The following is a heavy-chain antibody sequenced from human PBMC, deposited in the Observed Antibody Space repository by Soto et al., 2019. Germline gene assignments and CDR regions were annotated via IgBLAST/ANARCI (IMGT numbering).Heavy chain of an antibody. V-gene: IGHV4-39*01. Sequence: TSETLSLTCTVSGGSISSGSYYWGWIRQPPGKGLEWIGSISYSGITYFKPSLKSRVTISVDTSKNQFSLQLSSVTAADTAVFYCARHGPVVFTPFDYWGQGTLVTVSS. CDR2: ISYSGIT. CDR1: GGSISSGSYY. J-gene: IGHJ4*02. CDR3: ARHGPVVFTPFDY. D-gene: IGHD3-22*01.